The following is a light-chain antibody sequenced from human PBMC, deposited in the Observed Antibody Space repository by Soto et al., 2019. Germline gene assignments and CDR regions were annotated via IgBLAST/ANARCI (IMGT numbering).Light chain of an antibody. CDR1: TSDY. CDR2: DVT. CDR3: SSHAGARHLL. Sequence: QSALTQPPSASGSPGQSVTISCTGTTSDYVSWYQQYPGKAPKLMIYDVTKRPSGVPDRFSGSKSGTTASLTVSGLQAEDEADYFCSSHAGARHLLFGGGTKHIVL. V-gene: IGLV2-8*01. J-gene: IGLJ2*01.